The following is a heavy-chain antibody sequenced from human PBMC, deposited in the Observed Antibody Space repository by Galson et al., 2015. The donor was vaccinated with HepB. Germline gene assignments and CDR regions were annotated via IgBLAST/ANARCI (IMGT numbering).Heavy chain of an antibody. V-gene: IGHV3-30-3*01. J-gene: IGHJ4*02. Sequence: SLRLSCAASGFTFSSYAMHWVRQAPGKGLEWVAVISYDGSNKYYADSVKGRFTISRDNSKNTLYLQMNSLRAEDTAVYYCARDLYSYGSSNFDYWGQGTLVTVSS. CDR3: ARDLYSYGSSNFDY. CDR2: ISYDGSNK. D-gene: IGHD5-18*01. CDR1: GFTFSSYA.